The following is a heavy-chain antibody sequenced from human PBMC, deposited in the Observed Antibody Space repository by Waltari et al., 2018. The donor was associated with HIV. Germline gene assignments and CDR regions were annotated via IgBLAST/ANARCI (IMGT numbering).Heavy chain of an antibody. CDR3: ARGWDTLTDYYTVDY. J-gene: IGHJ4*02. D-gene: IGHD3-9*01. Sequence: QVQLVQSGAEVKKPGASVKVSCKASGYTFSNYGISWVRQAPGQGLEWMGWSTADNGNANYAQKLQGRVTVTTDTSTSTAYMVRRRLRSDDTAVYYCARGWDTLTDYYTVDYWGQGTLVTVSS. CDR2: STADNGNA. V-gene: IGHV1-18*01. CDR1: GYTFSNYG.